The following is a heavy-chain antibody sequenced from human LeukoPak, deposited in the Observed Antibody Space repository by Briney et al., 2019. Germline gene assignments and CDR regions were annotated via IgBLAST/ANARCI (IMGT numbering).Heavy chain of an antibody. CDR3: ARDGAWQWLSI. D-gene: IGHD6-19*01. CDR1: GFTFSSYW. CDR2: VKQDEGEK. V-gene: IGHV3-7*01. J-gene: IGHJ3*02. Sequence: GGSLRLSCAASGFTFSSYWMSWVRQAPGKGLEWVANVKQDEGEKYYVDSVKGRFTISRNNAKNSLYLQMCSLRAEDTAVYYCARDGAWQWLSIWGQGTMVTVSS.